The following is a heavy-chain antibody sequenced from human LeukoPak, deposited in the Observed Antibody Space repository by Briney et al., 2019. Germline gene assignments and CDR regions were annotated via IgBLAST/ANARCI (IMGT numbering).Heavy chain of an antibody. Sequence: PSETLSLTCTVSGGSISSSSYYWGWIRQPPGKGLEWIGSIYYSGSTYYNPSLKSRVTISVDTSKNQFSLKLSSVTAADTAVYYCASLYGFWSGYPNYWGQGTLVTVSS. J-gene: IGHJ4*02. CDR2: IYYSGST. CDR1: GGSISSSSYY. D-gene: IGHD3-3*01. V-gene: IGHV4-39*01. CDR3: ASLYGFWSGYPNY.